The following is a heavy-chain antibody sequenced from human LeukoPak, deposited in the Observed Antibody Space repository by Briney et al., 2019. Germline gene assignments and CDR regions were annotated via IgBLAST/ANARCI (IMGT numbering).Heavy chain of an antibody. CDR3: ARDREGVGACDY. J-gene: IGHJ4*02. CDR1: GYTFTSYG. D-gene: IGHD1-26*01. CDR2: ISAYNGNT. V-gene: IGHV1-18*01. Sequence: ASVRVSCKASGYTFTSYGISWVRQAPGQGLEWMGWISAYNGNTNYAQKLQGRVTMTTDTSTSTAYMELRSLRSDDTAVYYCARDREGVGACDYWGQGTLVTVSS.